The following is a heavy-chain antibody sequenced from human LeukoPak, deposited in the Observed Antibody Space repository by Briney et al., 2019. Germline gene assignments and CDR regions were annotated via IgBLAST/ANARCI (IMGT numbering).Heavy chain of an antibody. D-gene: IGHD1-26*01. J-gene: IGHJ4*02. V-gene: IGHV3-64*01. CDR1: GFTFSNYA. CDR3: ARGLDSGSYY. Sequence: GGSLRLSCAASGFTFSNYAMHWVRQAPGKGLEFVSGISSNGGSTYYGNSVEGRFTISRDNPKNTLYLQLGSLRAEDMAVYYCARGLDSGSYYWGQGTLVTVSS. CDR2: ISSNGGST.